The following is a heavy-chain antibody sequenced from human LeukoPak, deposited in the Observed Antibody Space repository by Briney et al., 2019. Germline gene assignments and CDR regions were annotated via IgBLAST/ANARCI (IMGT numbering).Heavy chain of an antibody. V-gene: IGHV3-23*01. D-gene: IGHD5-18*01. Sequence: GGSLRLSCAASGFTFSSSGMGWVRQAPGKGLECVSPITGSSGSTSYTDSVKGRFTISRDNSKNTLYLQMNSLRAEDTAVYYCARGRNTGRQFYFDYWGQGTLVTVAS. CDR2: ITGSSGST. CDR3: ARGRNTGRQFYFDY. J-gene: IGHJ4*02. CDR1: GFTFSSSG.